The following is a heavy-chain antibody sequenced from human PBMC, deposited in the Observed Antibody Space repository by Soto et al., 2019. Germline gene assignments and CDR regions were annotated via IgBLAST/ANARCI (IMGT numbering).Heavy chain of an antibody. Sequence: QIQLVESGGDVVQPGRSLRLSCAASGFTFSNHGMHWVRQAPGKGLEWMAVILNDGSGKWYADSVKGRFTISRDNSKNTLFLQMTSLRVDDTGVYYCVRDDDYPDKGLDYWGQGTLVTVSS. D-gene: IGHD4-17*01. CDR1: GFTFSNHG. J-gene: IGHJ4*02. V-gene: IGHV3-33*01. CDR2: ILNDGSGK. CDR3: VRDDDYPDKGLDY.